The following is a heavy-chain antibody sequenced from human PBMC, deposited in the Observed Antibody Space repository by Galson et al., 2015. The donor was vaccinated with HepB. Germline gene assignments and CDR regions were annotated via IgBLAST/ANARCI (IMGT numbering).Heavy chain of an antibody. CDR2: INPSGGST. V-gene: IGHV1-46*01. J-gene: IGHJ4*02. CDR1: GYTFTGYY. Sequence: SVKVSCKASGYTFTGYYMHWVRQAPGQGLEWMGIINPSGGSTSYAQKFQGRVTMTRDTSTSTVYMELSSLRSEDTAVYYCARQPALGFPQHPFDYWGQGTLVTVSS. D-gene: IGHD7-27*01. CDR3: ARQPALGFPQHPFDY.